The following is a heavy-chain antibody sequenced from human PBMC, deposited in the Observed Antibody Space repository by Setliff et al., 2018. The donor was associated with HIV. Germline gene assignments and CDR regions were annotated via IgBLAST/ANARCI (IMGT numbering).Heavy chain of an antibody. V-gene: IGHV5-51*01. D-gene: IGHD6-6*01. CDR2: IYPGDSDT. J-gene: IGHJ3*02. CDR3: ARQRSIAARPNSAFDI. CDR1: GFTFTDYW. Sequence: GESLKISCKASGFTFTDYWIGWVRQMPGRGLEWMGIIYPGDSDTRYSPSFQGQVTIPADKSISTAYLQWSSLKASDTAMYSCARQRSIAARPNSAFDIWGQGTMVTVSS.